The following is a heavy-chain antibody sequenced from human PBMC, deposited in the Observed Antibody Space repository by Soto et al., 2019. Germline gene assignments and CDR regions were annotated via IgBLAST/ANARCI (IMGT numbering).Heavy chain of an antibody. Sequence: SETLSLTCAVYGGSFSGHCWSWIRQPPGKGLEWIGEINHSGRTNYNPSLKSRVTISVDTSKSQFSLKLSSMTAADTAVYYCARGRKYYDFWSGYSHPRYYFNYWGQGTLVTVSS. D-gene: IGHD3-3*01. J-gene: IGHJ4*02. V-gene: IGHV4-34*01. CDR2: INHSGRT. CDR1: GGSFSGHC. CDR3: ARGRKYYDFWSGYSHPRYYFNY.